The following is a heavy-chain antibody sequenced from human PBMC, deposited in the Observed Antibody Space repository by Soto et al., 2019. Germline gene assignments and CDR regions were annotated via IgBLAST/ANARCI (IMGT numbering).Heavy chain of an antibody. J-gene: IGHJ6*02. Sequence: SETLSLTCAVSGYSIGRGYYLVWIRQPPGKGLEWIGSIYHSGSTYYNPSLKSRVTISVDTSKNHFSLKLSSVTAADTAVYYCAREFVSDYYYYYYYGMDVWGQGPTVTVSS. CDR1: GYSIGRGYY. D-gene: IGHD4-17*01. CDR3: AREFVSDYYYYYYYGMDV. V-gene: IGHV4-38-2*02. CDR2: IYHSGST.